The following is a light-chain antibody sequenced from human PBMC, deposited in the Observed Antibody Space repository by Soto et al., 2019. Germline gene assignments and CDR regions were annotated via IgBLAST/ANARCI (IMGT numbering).Light chain of an antibody. J-gene: IGLJ2*01. V-gene: IGLV1-40*01. Sequence: QSVLTQPPSVSGAPGQRVTISCTGSSSNIGAGYDVHWYQQLPGTAPKLLIYGNNNRPSGVPDRVSGSKSGTSASLAITGLQAEDEADYYCQSSDSSLSGYVVFGGGTKLTVL. CDR2: GNN. CDR3: QSSDSSLSGYVV. CDR1: SSNIGAGYD.